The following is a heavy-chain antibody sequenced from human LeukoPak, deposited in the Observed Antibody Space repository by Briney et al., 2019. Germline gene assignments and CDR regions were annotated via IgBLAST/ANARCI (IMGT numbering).Heavy chain of an antibody. Sequence: GGSLRLSCAASGFTFSSYSMNRVRQAPGKGLEWVSYISSSSSTIYYADSVKGRFTISRDNAKNSLYLQMNSLRAEDTAVYYCARDQGQWLVRGWFDPWGQGTLVTVSS. V-gene: IGHV3-48*01. CDR2: ISSSSSTI. J-gene: IGHJ5*02. D-gene: IGHD6-19*01. CDR3: ARDQGQWLVRGWFDP. CDR1: GFTFSSYS.